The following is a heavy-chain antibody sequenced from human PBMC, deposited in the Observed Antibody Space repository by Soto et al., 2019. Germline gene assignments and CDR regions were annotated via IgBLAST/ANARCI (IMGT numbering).Heavy chain of an antibody. CDR2: IIPILGIA. Sequence: SVKFSCTASGGTFSSYTISWARQAPGQGLEWMGRIIPILGIANYAQKFQGRVTITADKSTSTAYMELSSLRSEDTAVYYCARDRMKATMVRKNWFYPCGQGTLVTVSS. J-gene: IGHJ5*02. V-gene: IGHV1-69*04. CDR1: GGTFSSYT. CDR3: ARDRMKATMVRKNWFYP. D-gene: IGHD3-10*01.